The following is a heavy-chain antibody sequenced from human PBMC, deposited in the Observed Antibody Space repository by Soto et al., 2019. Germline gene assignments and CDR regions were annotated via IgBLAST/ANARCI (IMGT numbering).Heavy chain of an antibody. J-gene: IGHJ4*02. D-gene: IGHD2-15*01. V-gene: IGHV3-23*01. CDR1: GFTFSSYA. CDR2: ISGSGGST. CDR3: AKIPQGYCSGCSCYKSHPYVDY. Sequence: PGGSLRLSCAASGFTFSSYAMSWVRQAPGQGLEWVSAISGSGGSTYYADSVKGRFTISRDNSKNTLYLQMNSLRAEDTAVYYCAKIPQGYCSGCSCYKSHPYVDYWGQVTLVTFSS.